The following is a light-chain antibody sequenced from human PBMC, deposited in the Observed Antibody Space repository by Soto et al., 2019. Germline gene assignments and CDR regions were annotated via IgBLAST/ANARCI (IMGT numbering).Light chain of an antibody. J-gene: IGKJ1*01. CDR3: QQYGSSHRG. Sequence: DIQMTQSPSTLSASVGDRVTITCRASQSISSWLAWYQQKPGKAPKLLIYDASSLESGVPSRFSGSGSGTDFTLTISSLQPEDFAVYYCQQYGSSHRGFGQGTKVDIK. CDR1: QSISSW. CDR2: DAS. V-gene: IGKV1-5*01.